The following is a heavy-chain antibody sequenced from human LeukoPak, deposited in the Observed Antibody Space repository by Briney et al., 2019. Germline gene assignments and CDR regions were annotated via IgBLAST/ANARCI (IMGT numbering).Heavy chain of an antibody. CDR3: ARTSYSSGWYRNYYYYMDV. V-gene: IGHV4-59*01. Sequence: SETLSLTCTVSGGSISSYYWSWIRQPPGKGLEWSGDVYYSGSTNYNPSLKSRVTISVDTSKNQFSLKLSSVTAADTAVYYCARTSYSSGWYRNYYYYMDVWGKGTTVTVSS. D-gene: IGHD6-19*01. CDR1: GGSISSYY. CDR2: VYYSGST. J-gene: IGHJ6*03.